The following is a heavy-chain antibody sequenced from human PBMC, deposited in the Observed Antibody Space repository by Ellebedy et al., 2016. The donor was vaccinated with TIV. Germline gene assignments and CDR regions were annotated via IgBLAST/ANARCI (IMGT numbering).Heavy chain of an antibody. CDR1: SGSFSGYY. V-gene: IGHV4-34*01. J-gene: IGHJ6*03. CDR3: ARAAPDCSSTSCYRLSYYYYYYMDV. CDR2: INHSGST. Sequence: SETLSLXXAVYSGSFSGYYWSWIRQPPGKGLEWIGEINHSGSTNYNPSLKSRVTISVDTSKNQFSLKLSSVTAADTAVYYCARAAPDCSSTSCYRLSYYYYYYMDVWGKGTTVTVSS. D-gene: IGHD2-2*01.